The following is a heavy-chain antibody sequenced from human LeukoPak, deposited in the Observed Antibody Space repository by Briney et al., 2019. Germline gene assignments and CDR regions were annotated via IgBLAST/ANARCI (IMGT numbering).Heavy chain of an antibody. CDR2: IYYSGST. CDR1: GGSISSYY. V-gene: IGHV4-59*01. J-gene: IGHJ5*02. Sequence: PSETPSLTCTVAGGSISSYYWSWIRQPPGKGLEWIGYIYYSGSTNYNPSLKSRVTISVDTSKNQFSLKLSSVTAADTAVYYCARHGYSSGSLAWFDPWGQGTQVTVSS. CDR3: ARHGYSSGSLAWFDP. D-gene: IGHD6-19*01.